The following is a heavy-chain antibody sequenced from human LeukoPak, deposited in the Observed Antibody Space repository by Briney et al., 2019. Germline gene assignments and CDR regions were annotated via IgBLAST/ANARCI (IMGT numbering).Heavy chain of an antibody. CDR2: ISSSGSTI. CDR3: ARGAWYYDSSGSLGVNDAFDI. D-gene: IGHD3-22*01. Sequence: PGGSLRLSCAASGFTFSSYEMNWVRQAPGKGLEWVSYISSSGSTIYYADSVKGRFTISRDNAKNSLYLQMNSLRAEDTAVYYCARGAWYYDSSGSLGVNDAFDIWGQGTMVTVSS. V-gene: IGHV3-48*03. CDR1: GFTFSSYE. J-gene: IGHJ3*02.